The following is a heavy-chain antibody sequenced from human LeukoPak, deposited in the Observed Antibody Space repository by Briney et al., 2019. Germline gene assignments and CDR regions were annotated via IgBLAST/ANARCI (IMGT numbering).Heavy chain of an antibody. CDR3: ARDLRTYYYGSGSYRIPFY. D-gene: IGHD3-10*01. CDR1: GFTFGSYA. V-gene: IGHV3-30-3*01. Sequence: GGSLRLSCAASGFTFGSYAMHWVRQAPGKGLEWVAVISYDGSNKYYADSVKGRFTISRDNSKNTLYLQMNSLRAEDTAVYYCARDLRTYYYGSGSYRIPFYWGQGTLVTVSS. J-gene: IGHJ4*02. CDR2: ISYDGSNK.